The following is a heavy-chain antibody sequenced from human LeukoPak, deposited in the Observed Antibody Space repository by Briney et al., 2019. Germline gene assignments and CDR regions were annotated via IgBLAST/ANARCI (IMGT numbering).Heavy chain of an antibody. CDR2: IFYSGST. V-gene: IGHV4-39*07. D-gene: IGHD3-3*01. CDR1: SGSISTSNYY. J-gene: IGHJ6*03. Sequence: SETLSLTCTVSSGSISTSNYYWGWVRQPPGKALEWIGNIFYSGSTYYNPSLKSRVTISVDTSKNQFSLKLSSVTAADTAVYYCARGTLEWLRYYYYYYMDVWGKGTTVTVSS. CDR3: ARGTLEWLRYYYYYYMDV.